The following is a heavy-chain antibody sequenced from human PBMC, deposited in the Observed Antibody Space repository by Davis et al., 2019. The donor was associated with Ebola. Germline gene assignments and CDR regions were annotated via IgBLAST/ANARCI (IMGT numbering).Heavy chain of an antibody. V-gene: IGHV3-7*01. CDR2: IKQDGSEK. Sequence: GESLKISCAASGFSFSSYWMSWVRQAPGKGPEWVANIKQDGSEKYYVDSVEGRFTISRDNSKNTLYLQMSSLRAEDTAVYYCARDLPGGDWYFDLWGRGTLVTVSS. J-gene: IGHJ2*01. CDR1: GFSFSSYW. CDR3: ARDLPGGDWYFDL. D-gene: IGHD1-14*01.